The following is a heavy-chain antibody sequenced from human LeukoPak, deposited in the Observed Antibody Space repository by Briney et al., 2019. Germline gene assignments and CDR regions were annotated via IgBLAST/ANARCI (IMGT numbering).Heavy chain of an antibody. CDR2: IYYSRST. CDR3: ARERGIYCSGGSCYSSNFDY. V-gene: IGHV4-59*02. J-gene: IGHJ4*02. D-gene: IGHD2-15*01. CDR1: GGSVSSYY. Sequence: SETLSLTCTVSGGSVSSYYWTWIRQPPGKGLEWIGYIYYSRSTNYNPSLKGRVTISVDTSKNQFSLKLSSVTAADTAVYYCARERGIYCSGGSCYSSNFDYWGQGTLVTVSS.